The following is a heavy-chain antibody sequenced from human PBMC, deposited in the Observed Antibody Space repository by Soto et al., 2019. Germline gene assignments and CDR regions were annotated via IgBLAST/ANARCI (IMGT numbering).Heavy chain of an antibody. Sequence: EVQLLESGGGFVQPGESLRLSCAASGFTFSLSAMSWVRQAPGRGLDWVSSLSGGGSTTDYADSVKGRFTISRDNSKNTVHLQMSSLRAEDTAVYYCARGPEYDILTGCDYWGQGALLTVSS. CDR1: GFTFSLSA. V-gene: IGHV3-23*01. CDR3: ARGPEYDILTGCDY. J-gene: IGHJ4*02. D-gene: IGHD3-9*01. CDR2: LSGGGSTT.